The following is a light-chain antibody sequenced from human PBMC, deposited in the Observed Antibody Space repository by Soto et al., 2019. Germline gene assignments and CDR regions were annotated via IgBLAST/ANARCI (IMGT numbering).Light chain of an antibody. V-gene: IGKV3-20*01. CDR2: GAS. CDR1: ESVSGN. J-gene: IGKJ1*01. CDR3: QQYGSSPWT. Sequence: EIEMTQSPTTLSVSPGYRATLSFRASESVSGNLAWYKQTPGQAPRLISFGASTRATGIPDRFSGSGSGTDFTLTISRLEPEDSVVYCCQQYGSSPWTFGQGTKVDIK.